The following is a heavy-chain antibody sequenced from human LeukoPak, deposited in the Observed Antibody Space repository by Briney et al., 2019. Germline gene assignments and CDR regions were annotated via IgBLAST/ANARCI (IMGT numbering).Heavy chain of an antibody. V-gene: IGHV3-30-3*01. CDR1: GFTFSSYA. D-gene: IGHD6-19*01. J-gene: IGHJ5*02. CDR3: ARDRGFAVAGPNIPYNWFDP. Sequence: GGSLRLSFAASGFTFSSYAMHWVRQAPGKGLEWVAVMSYDGSNKYYADSVKGRFTISRDNSKNTLYLQMNSLRAEDTAVYYCARDRGFAVAGPNIPYNWFDPWGQGTLVTVSS. CDR2: MSYDGSNK.